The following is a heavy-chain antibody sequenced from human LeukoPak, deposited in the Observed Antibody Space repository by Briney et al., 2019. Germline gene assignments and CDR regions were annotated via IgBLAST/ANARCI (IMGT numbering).Heavy chain of an antibody. CDR2: TNPDGDKK. D-gene: IGHD2-15*01. CDR3: SRGGSWWLDN. J-gene: IGHJ4*02. V-gene: IGHV3-7*01. Sequence: PGGSLRLSCAASGFTFSSSYMTWVRQTPGKGLEWVANTNPDGDKKYYVDSVKGRFTISKDNAKNSLYLQMNSLRVDDTAVYYCSRGGSWWLDNWGQGTLVTVSS. CDR1: GFTFSSSY.